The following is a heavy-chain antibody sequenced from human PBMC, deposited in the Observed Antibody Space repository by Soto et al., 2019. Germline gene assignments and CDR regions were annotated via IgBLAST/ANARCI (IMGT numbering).Heavy chain of an antibody. D-gene: IGHD6-19*01. CDR2: IDYSGST. CDR3: ARGQWLVDY. CDR1: GGSISRYY. V-gene: IGHV4-59*01. Sequence: SEALFLTWTVSGGSISRYYWSWVRQPPGKGLEGVGYIDYSGSTNYNPSLKSRVTISVDTSKNQFSLKLSSVTAADTAVYYCARGQWLVDYWGQGPLVTVSS. J-gene: IGHJ4*02.